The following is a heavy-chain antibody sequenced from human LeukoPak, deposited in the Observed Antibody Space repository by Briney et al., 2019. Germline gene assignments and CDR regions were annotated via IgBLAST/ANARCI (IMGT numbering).Heavy chain of an antibody. D-gene: IGHD3-22*01. CDR1: GGSISSGDYY. CDR3: ARTNSYYYDSSGVAQAAFDI. V-gene: IGHV4-30-4*01. Sequence: SQTLSLTCTVSGGSISSGDYYWSWIRQPPGKGLEWIGYIYYSGSTYYNPSLKSRVTISVDTSKNQFSLKLSSMTAADTAVYYCARTNSYYYDSSGVAQAAFDIWGQGTMVTVSS. J-gene: IGHJ3*02. CDR2: IYYSGST.